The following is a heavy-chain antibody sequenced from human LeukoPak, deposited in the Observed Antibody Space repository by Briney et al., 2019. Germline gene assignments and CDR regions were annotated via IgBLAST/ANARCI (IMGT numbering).Heavy chain of an antibody. CDR3: ARGGAYCSSTSCYTGGYYYYYMDV. J-gene: IGHJ6*03. CDR2: IIPIFGTA. D-gene: IGHD2-2*02. CDR1: GGTFSSYA. V-gene: IGHV1-69*13. Sequence: ASVKVSCKASGGTFSSYAISWVRQAPGQGLEWMGGIIPIFGTANYAQKFQGRVTITADESTSTAYMELSSLRSEDTAVYYCARGGAYCSSTSCYTGGYYYYYMDVWGKGTTVTVSS.